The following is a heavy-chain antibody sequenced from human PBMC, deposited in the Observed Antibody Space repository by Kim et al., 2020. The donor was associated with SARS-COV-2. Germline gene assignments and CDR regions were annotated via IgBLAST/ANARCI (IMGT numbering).Heavy chain of an antibody. J-gene: IGHJ5*02. Sequence: ASVKVSCKASGYTFTSYAMNWVRQAPGQGLEWMGWINTNTGNPTYAQGFTGRFVFSLDTSVSTAYLQISSLKAEDTAVYYCARVCPDYYGSGSYRTDLDWFDPWGQGTLVTVSS. D-gene: IGHD3-10*01. CDR2: INTNTGNP. CDR1: GYTFTSYA. V-gene: IGHV7-4-1*02. CDR3: ARVCPDYYGSGSYRTDLDWFDP.